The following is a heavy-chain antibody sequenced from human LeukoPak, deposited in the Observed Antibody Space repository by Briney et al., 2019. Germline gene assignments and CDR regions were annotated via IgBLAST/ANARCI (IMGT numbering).Heavy chain of an antibody. CDR1: GYSISSSSYY. V-gene: IGHV4-39*01. CDR2: IYYSGST. Sequence: SETLSLTCTVSGYSISSSSYYWGWIRQPPGKGLEWIGSIYYSGSTYYNPSLKSRVTISVDTSKNQFSLRLSSVTAADTAVYYCARHSRQLAKFDYWGQGTLVTVSS. J-gene: IGHJ4*02. D-gene: IGHD6-13*01. CDR3: ARHSRQLAKFDY.